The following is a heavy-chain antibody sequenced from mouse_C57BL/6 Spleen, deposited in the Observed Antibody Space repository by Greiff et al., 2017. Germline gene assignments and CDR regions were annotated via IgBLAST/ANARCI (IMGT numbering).Heavy chain of an antibody. CDR3: TPVYYDPD. CDR2: LDPENGDT. D-gene: IGHD1-1*01. Sequence: VHVKQSGAELVRPGASVKLSCTASGFNIKDDYMPWVKQRPEQGLEWIGWLDPENGDTEYASKFQGKATITADTSSNTAYLQLSSLTSEDTAVYYCTPVYYDPDWGQGTLVTVSA. CDR1: GFNIKDDY. V-gene: IGHV14-4*01. J-gene: IGHJ3*01.